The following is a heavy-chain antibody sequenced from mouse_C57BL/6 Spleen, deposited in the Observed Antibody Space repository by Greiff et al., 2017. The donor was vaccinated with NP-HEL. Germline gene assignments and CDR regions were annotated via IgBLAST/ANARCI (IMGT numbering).Heavy chain of an antibody. Sequence: VQLQQSGPELVKPGASVKISCKASGYAFSSSWMNWVKQRPGKGLEWIGRIYPGDGDTNYNGKFKGKATLTADKSSSTAYMQLSSLTSEDSAVYFCVRERVDYGYFSVWGTETTGSASS. CDR2: IYPGDGDT. J-gene: IGHJ1*03. CDR3: VRERVDYGYFSV. V-gene: IGHV1-82*01. CDR1: GYAFSSSW.